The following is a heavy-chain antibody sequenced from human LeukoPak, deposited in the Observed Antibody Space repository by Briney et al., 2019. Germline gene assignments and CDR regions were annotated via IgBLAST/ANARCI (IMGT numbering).Heavy chain of an antibody. CDR3: AKGGFGVVTLDAFDI. CDR1: GFTFSDYY. CDR2: ISSSGSTI. D-gene: IGHD3-3*01. Sequence: PGGSLRLSCAASGFTFSDYYMSWIRQAPGKGLEWVSYISSSGSTIYYADSVKGRFTISRDNSKNTLYLQMNSLRAEDTAVYYCAKGGFGVVTLDAFDIWGQGTMVTVSS. J-gene: IGHJ3*02. V-gene: IGHV3-11*01.